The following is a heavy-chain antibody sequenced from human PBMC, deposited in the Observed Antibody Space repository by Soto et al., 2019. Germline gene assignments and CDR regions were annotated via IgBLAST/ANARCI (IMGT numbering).Heavy chain of an antibody. J-gene: IGHJ4*02. CDR2: INAGNGNT. V-gene: IGHV1-3*01. D-gene: IGHD5-12*01. CDR1: GYTFTKYA. CDR3: ARVSGYYLPDY. Sequence: ASVKVSCKASGYTFTKYAMHWVRQAPGQRLEWMGWINAGNGNTKYSQKFQGRVTITRDTSASTAYMELSSLRSEDTAVYYCARVSGYYLPDYWGQGTLVTVPQ.